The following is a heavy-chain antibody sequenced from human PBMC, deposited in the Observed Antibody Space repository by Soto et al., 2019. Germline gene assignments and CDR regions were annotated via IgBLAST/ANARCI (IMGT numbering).Heavy chain of an antibody. V-gene: IGHV3-30*18. CDR3: AKDRRFLEWLLSDGMDV. J-gene: IGHJ6*02. Sequence: GGSLRLSCAASGFTFSSYGMHWVRQAPGKGLEWVAVISYDGSNKYYADSVKGRFTISRDNSKNTLYLQMNSLRAEDTAVYYCAKDRRFLEWLLSDGMDVWGQGTTVTVSS. CDR2: ISYDGSNK. CDR1: GFTFSSYG. D-gene: IGHD3-3*01.